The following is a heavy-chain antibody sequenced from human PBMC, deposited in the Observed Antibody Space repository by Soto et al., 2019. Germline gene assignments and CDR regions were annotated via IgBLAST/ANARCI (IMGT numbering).Heavy chain of an antibody. Sequence: ASVKVSCKASGYTFTGYYMHWVRQAPGQGLEWMGWINPNSGGTNYAQKFQGWVTMTRDTPISTAYMELSRLRSDDTAVYYCARDSRVDANRGYSYSHTMSPVAFDIWGQGTMVTASS. D-gene: IGHD5-18*01. V-gene: IGHV1-2*04. CDR3: ARDSRVDANRGYSYSHTMSPVAFDI. CDR2: INPNSGGT. CDR1: GYTFTGYY. J-gene: IGHJ3*02.